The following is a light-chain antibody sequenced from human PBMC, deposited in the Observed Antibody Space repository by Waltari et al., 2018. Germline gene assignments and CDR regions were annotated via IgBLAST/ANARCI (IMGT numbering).Light chain of an antibody. CDR1: SPNIRADHD. V-gene: IGLV1-40*02. CDR3: QSFDTSLSDGVV. Sequence: QSILTQPPSVSGAPGPRVTISCHGSSPNIRADHDVHWYQDFPGRGPKPLIYGNNHRPSGVPDRFSGSKSGTSASLTITGLQAEDEADYYCQSFDTSLSDGVVFGGGTKV. J-gene: IGLJ2*01. CDR2: GNN.